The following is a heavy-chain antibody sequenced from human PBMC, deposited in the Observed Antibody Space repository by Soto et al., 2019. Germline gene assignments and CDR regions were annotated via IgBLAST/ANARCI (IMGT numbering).Heavy chain of an antibody. CDR2: ISGSEGST. Sequence: GSLRLSCAASGFTFSSYAMSWVRQAPGKGLEWVSVISGSEGSTYYADSVKGRFIISRDNSKNTLYLQMNSLRAEDTAVYYCAKGEGDPDYTVYYYYGMDVWGQGTTVTVSS. CDR1: GFTFSSYA. CDR3: AKGEGDPDYTVYYYYGMDV. J-gene: IGHJ6*02. D-gene: IGHD4-4*01. V-gene: IGHV3-23*01.